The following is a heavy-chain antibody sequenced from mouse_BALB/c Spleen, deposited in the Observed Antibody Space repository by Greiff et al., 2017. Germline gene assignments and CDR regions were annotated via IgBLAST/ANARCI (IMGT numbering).Heavy chain of an antibody. V-gene: IGHV5-6-3*01. J-gene: IGHJ4*01. CDR2: INSNGGST. CDR3: ARRGLLRYYAMDY. D-gene: IGHD1-1*01. CDR1: GFTFSSYG. Sequence: EVKLMESGGGLVQPGGSLKLSCAASGFTFSSYGMSWVRQTPDKRLELVATINSNGGSTYYPDSVKGRFTISRDNAKNTLYLQMSSLKSEDTAMYYCARRGLLRYYAMDYWGQGTSVTVSS.